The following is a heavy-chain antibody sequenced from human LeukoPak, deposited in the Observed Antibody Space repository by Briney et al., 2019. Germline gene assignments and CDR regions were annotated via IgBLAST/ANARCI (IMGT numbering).Heavy chain of an antibody. Sequence: SQTLSLTCAISGDSVSSNSASWNWIRQSPSRGLEWLGRTYYRSKWNTDYAVSVKGRITINPNTSKNQFSLYLNSVTPEDTAVYYCARDPDSSYEWGPFDPWGQGTLVTVSS. J-gene: IGHJ5*02. D-gene: IGHD1-26*01. CDR3: ARDPDSSYEWGPFDP. V-gene: IGHV6-1*01. CDR2: TYYRSKWNT. CDR1: GDSVSSNSAS.